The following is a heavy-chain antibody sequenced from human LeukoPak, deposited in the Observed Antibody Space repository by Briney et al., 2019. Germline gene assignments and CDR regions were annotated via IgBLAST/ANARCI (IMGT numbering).Heavy chain of an antibody. D-gene: IGHD2-21*01. Sequence: SETLSLTCTVSGGSISSYYWSWIRQPPGKGLEWIGYISYSGTTNYNPSLKSRVTISVDTSKNQFSLKLSSVTAADTAVYYRARPKGDGGFTAFDIWGQGTMVTVSS. V-gene: IGHV4-59*08. J-gene: IGHJ3*02. CDR2: ISYSGTT. CDR3: ARPKGDGGFTAFDI. CDR1: GGSISSYY.